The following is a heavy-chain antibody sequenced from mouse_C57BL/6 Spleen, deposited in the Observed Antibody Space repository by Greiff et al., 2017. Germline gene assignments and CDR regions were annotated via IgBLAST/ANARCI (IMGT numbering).Heavy chain of an antibody. CDR2: IYPGSGST. CDR3: ARGPTVESLYYFDD. D-gene: IGHD1-1*01. CDR1: GYTFTSYW. Sequence: QVQLQQPGAELVKPGASVKMSCKASGYTFTSYWITWVKQRPGQGLEWIGDIYPGSGSTNYNEKFKSKATLTVDTSSSTAYMQLSILTSEDSAVYDCARGPTVESLYYFDDWGQGTTLTVSS. V-gene: IGHV1-55*01. J-gene: IGHJ2*01.